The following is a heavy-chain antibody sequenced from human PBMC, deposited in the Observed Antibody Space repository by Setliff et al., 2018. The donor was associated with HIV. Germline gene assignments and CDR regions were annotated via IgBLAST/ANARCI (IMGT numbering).Heavy chain of an antibody. D-gene: IGHD3-22*01. CDR1: GFTFSSYS. CDR3: ARHVDESRGYGFQY. CDR2: ISSSSSYI. Sequence: PGGSLRLSCAASGFTFSSYSMNWVRQAPGKGLEWVSSISSSSSYIYYADSVKGRFTISRDNAKNSLYLQMNSLRAEDTAVYYCARHVDESRGYGFQYWGQGALVTVSS. J-gene: IGHJ1*01. V-gene: IGHV3-21*01.